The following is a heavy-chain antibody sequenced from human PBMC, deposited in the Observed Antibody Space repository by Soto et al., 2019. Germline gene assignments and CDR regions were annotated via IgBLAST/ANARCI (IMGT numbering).Heavy chain of an antibody. CDR3: ARAHYGDYGYGMDV. J-gene: IGHJ6*02. CDR1: GGSISSGGYS. V-gene: IGHV4-30-2*01. CDR2: TYHSGTT. D-gene: IGHD4-17*01. Sequence: QLQLQESGSGLVKPSQTLSLTCAVSGGSISSGGYSWTWIRQPPGKGLEWIGYTYHSGTTYYSPSLKSRVTISGDMSKNQFSLKLTSVTAADTAVYYCARAHYGDYGYGMDVWGQGTPVTVSS.